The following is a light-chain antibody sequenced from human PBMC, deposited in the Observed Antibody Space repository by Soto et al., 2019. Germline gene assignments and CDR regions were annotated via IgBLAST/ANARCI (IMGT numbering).Light chain of an antibody. V-gene: IGKV3-11*01. CDR1: QSVSTY. CDR3: HQRNNWVT. CDR2: DAS. J-gene: IGKJ5*01. Sequence: DIVWTQSPATLSLSPGERATLSCRASQSVSTYLAWYQKKPGQAPRLLIFDASNRATGVPARFSGSGSGTDFTLTISSLEPEDFAVYYCHQRNNWVTFGQWTRRDIK.